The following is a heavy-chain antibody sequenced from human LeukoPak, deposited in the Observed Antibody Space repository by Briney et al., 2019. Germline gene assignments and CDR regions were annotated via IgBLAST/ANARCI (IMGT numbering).Heavy chain of an antibody. D-gene: IGHD2-15*01. V-gene: IGHV3-21*01. Sequence: GGSLRLSCAASGFTFSSYSMNWVRQAPGKGLEWVSSISSSSSYIYYADSVKGRFTISRDNAKNSLYLQMNSLRAEDTAVYYCARDKTGRDCSAGSCYSSNAFDIWGQGTMVTVSS. J-gene: IGHJ3*02. CDR3: ARDKTGRDCSAGSCYSSNAFDI. CDR2: ISSSSSYI. CDR1: GFTFSSYS.